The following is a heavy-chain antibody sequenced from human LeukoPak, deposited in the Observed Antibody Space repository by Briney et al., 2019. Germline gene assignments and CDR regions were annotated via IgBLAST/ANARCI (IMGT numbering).Heavy chain of an antibody. Sequence: GGSLRLSCAASESTFNTYAMNWVRQAPGKGLEWVSSISGTGSVTFYAESVKGRFTISRDKSKNTVYLQMNSLRAEDTAVYYCARDGAYFYDSSGYFYGMDVWGQGTTVTVSS. D-gene: IGHD3-22*01. J-gene: IGHJ6*02. CDR1: ESTFNTYA. V-gene: IGHV3-23*01. CDR3: ARDGAYFYDSSGYFYGMDV. CDR2: ISGTGSVT.